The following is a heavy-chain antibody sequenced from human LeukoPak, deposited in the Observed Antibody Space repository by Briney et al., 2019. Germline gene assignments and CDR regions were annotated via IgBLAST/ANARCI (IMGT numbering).Heavy chain of an antibody. CDR2: IIDSGNYQ. D-gene: IGHD2-2*01. V-gene: IGHV3-21*01. CDR3: SRAQRCDSNTCYGAIGSIYNAMDV. J-gene: IGHJ6*02. Sequence: GGSLRLSCAASGFTFGSFSMNWIRQAPGKGLEWVSSIIDSGNYQYYADSVRGRFTVSRDNAENLLYLQMNNLKDEDTAVYFCSRAQRCDSNTCYGAIGSIYNAMDVWGQGTTVTVS. CDR1: GFTFGSFS.